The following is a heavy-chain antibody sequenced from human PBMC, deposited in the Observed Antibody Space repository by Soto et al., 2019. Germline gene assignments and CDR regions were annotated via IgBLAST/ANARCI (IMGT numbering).Heavy chain of an antibody. V-gene: IGHV2-5*02. CDR3: AHRLVTPYGMDV. Sequence: QITLKESGPPLVKPTQTLTLTCTFSGFSLSTSGVGVGWIRQPPGKALEWLALIYWDDDKRYSPSLKSRLTITKDTSKNQVVLTMTTMDPVDTATYYCAHRLVTPYGMDVWGQGTTVTVSS. J-gene: IGHJ6*02. CDR2: IYWDDDK. CDR1: GFSLSTSGVG. D-gene: IGHD5-18*01.